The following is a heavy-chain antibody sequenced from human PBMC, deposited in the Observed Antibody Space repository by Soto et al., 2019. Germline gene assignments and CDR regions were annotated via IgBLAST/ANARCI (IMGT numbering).Heavy chain of an antibody. V-gene: IGHV4-4*07. D-gene: IGHD3-9*01. CDR1: GGSISSYY. Sequence: SETLSLTCTVSGGSISSYYWSWIRQPAGKGLEWIGRIYTSGSTNYNPSLKSRVTMSVDTSKNQFSLKLSSVTAADTAVYYCARVRVLRYFDWLLYEDGMDVWGQGTTVTVSS. CDR3: ARVRVLRYFDWLLYEDGMDV. J-gene: IGHJ6*02. CDR2: IYTSGST.